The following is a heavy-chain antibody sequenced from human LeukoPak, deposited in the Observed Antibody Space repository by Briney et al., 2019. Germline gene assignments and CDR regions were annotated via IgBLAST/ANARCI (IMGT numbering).Heavy chain of an antibody. CDR2: IYYSGST. CDR1: GGSISSGGYY. J-gene: IGHJ4*02. D-gene: IGHD2-2*01. Sequence: SETLSLTCTVSGGSISSGGYYWGWIRQHPGKGLEWIGYIYYSGSTYYNPSLKSRVTISVDTSKNQFSLKLSSVTAADTAVYYCARGSIVVVPAVNFDYWGQGTLVTVSS. CDR3: ARGSIVVVPAVNFDY. V-gene: IGHV4-31*03.